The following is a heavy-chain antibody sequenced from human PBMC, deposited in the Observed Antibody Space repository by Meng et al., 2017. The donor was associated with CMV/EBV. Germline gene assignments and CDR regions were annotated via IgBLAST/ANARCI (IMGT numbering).Heavy chain of an antibody. Sequence: ASVKVSCKASGYTFTSYGISWVRQAPGQGLEWMGWISAYNGNTNYAQKLQGRVTMTTDTSTSTAYMELRSLRSDDTAVYYCAREGAMVGATPQGNDDWGQGTLVTVSS. CDR2: ISAYNGNT. D-gene: IGHD1-26*01. J-gene: IGHJ4*02. CDR3: AREGAMVGATPQGNDD. CDR1: GYTFTSYG. V-gene: IGHV1-18*01.